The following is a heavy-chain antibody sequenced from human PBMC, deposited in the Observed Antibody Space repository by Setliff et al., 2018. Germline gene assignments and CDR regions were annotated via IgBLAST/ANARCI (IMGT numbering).Heavy chain of an antibody. CDR2: ISVYTGNT. J-gene: IGHJ6*02. V-gene: IGHV1-18*01. CDR3: AKEPALSLTESIRRSYYDYALDV. CDR1: GYTFSHSG. Sequence: GASVKVSCKASGYTFSHSGITWVRQAPGQGLEWMGWISVYTGNTNYAPKLQGRVTMTTDASTSTAYMELRGLTSDDTAIYFCAKEPALSLTESIRRSYYDYALDVWGQGTTVTVS. D-gene: IGHD3-10*01.